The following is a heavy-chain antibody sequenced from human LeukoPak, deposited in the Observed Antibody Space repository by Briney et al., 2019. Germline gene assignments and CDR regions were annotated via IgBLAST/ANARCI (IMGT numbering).Heavy chain of an antibody. CDR2: ISSSSSYI. V-gene: IGHV3-21*01. CDR3: ARDGGFLYGMDV. CDR1: GFTFSSYS. Sequence: GGSLRLSCAASGFTFSSYSMNWVRQAPGKGLEWVSSISSSSSYIYYADSVKGRFTISRDNAKNSLYLQMNSLRAEDTAVYYCARDGGFLYGMDVWGQGTTVTVSS. D-gene: IGHD2-15*01. J-gene: IGHJ6*02.